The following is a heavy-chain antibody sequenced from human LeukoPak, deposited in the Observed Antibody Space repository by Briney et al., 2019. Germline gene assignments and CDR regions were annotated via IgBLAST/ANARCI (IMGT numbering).Heavy chain of an antibody. CDR2: ISAYNGNT. D-gene: IGHD3-16*02. V-gene: IGHV1-18*04. CDR1: GYTFTSYG. J-gene: IGHJ4*02. Sequence: ASVTVSCKASGYTFTSYGISWVRQAPGQGLEWMGWISAYNGNTNYAQKLQGRVTMTTDTSTSTAYMELRSLRSDDTAVYYCARDNFTFGGVIVIRYWGQGTLVTVSS. CDR3: ARDNFTFGGVIVIRY.